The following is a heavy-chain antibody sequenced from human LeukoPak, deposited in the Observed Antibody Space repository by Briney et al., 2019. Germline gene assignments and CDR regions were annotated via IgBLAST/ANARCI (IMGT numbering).Heavy chain of an antibody. V-gene: IGHV3-23*01. CDR2: ISGSGGST. J-gene: IGHJ4*02. CDR1: GFTFSSYA. D-gene: IGHD2-15*01. CDR3: AKDRGGNGGYFDY. Sequence: GWSLRLSCAASGFTFSSYAMSWVPQAPGKGLERVSAISGSGGSTYYADSVKGRFTISRDNSKNTLYLQMNSLRAEDTAVYYCAKDRGGNGGYFDYWGRGTQVTVSS.